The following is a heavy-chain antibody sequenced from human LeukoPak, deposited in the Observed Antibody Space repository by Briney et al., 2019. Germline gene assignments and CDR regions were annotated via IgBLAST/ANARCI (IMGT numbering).Heavy chain of an antibody. Sequence: PSETLSLTCTVSGGSISSYYWSWIRQPAGKGLEWIGRISSSGSTDYNPSLKSRVTMSVDTSKTQCSLKLSSVTAADTAVYYCAREGRSSTPGYWGQGTLVTVSS. CDR3: AREGRSSTPGY. CDR2: ISSSGST. J-gene: IGHJ4*02. D-gene: IGHD2-15*01. CDR1: GGSISSYY. V-gene: IGHV4-4*07.